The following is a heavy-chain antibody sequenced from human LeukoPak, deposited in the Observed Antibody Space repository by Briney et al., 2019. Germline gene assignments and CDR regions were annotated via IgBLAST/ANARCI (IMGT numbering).Heavy chain of an antibody. D-gene: IGHD6-19*01. CDR3: ARPDSSAWGYAFDI. Sequence: PSETLSLTCTVSGGSISSYYWSWIRQPPGKGLEWIGSIYYSGSTYYNPSLKSRVTISVDTSKNQFSLQLSSVTAADTAVYYCARPDSSAWGYAFDIWGQGTMVTVSS. CDR1: GGSISSYY. J-gene: IGHJ3*02. CDR2: IYYSGST. V-gene: IGHV4-59*05.